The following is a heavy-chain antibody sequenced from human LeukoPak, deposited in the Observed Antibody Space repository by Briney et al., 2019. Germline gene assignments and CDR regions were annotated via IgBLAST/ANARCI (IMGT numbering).Heavy chain of an antibody. CDR1: RYTFTRYG. Sequence: ASVKVSCKASRYTFTRYGISWVRQAAGQGLEWMGWISAYNGNTNYAQKLQGRVTMTTDTYTSTAYMELRSLRSDDTAVYYCATQYCSSTSCYPYWVDYWGQGTLVTVSS. V-gene: IGHV1-18*01. CDR2: ISAYNGNT. D-gene: IGHD2-2*01. J-gene: IGHJ4*02. CDR3: ATQYCSSTSCYPYWVDY.